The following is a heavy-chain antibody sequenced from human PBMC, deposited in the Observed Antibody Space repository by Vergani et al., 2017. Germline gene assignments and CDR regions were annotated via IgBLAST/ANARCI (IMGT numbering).Heavy chain of an antibody. D-gene: IGHD3-22*01. V-gene: IGHV3-9*01. CDR2: ISWNSGSI. J-gene: IGHJ4*02. Sequence: VQLVESGGGLVKPGGSLRLSCAASGFTFDDYAMHWVRQAPGKGLEWVSGISWNSGSIGYADSVKGRFTISRDNAKNSLYLQMNSLRAEDTALYYCAKDILRESSGYLGYWGQGTLVTVSS. CDR3: AKDILRESSGYLGY. CDR1: GFTFDDYA.